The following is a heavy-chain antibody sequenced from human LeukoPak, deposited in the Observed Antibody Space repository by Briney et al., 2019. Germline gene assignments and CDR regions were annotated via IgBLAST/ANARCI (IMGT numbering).Heavy chain of an antibody. D-gene: IGHD4-17*01. Sequence: PGGSLRLSCAASGFTFSSYAMHWVRQAPGKGLEWVAVILYDGSNKYYADSVKGRFTISRDNSKNTLYLQMNSLRVEDTAVYYCARGLALYGAPRAVGYWGQGTLVTVSS. J-gene: IGHJ4*02. CDR3: ARGLALYGAPRAVGY. CDR1: GFTFSSYA. CDR2: ILYDGSNK. V-gene: IGHV3-30-3*01.